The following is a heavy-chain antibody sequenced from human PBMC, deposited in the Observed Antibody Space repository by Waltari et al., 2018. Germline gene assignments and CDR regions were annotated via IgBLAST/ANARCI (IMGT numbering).Heavy chain of an antibody. CDR1: GIIFSNYW. CDR2: IKEDGSEK. D-gene: IGHD1-26*01. Sequence: EVRLVGSGGGLVQPGGSLRPSCAASGIIFSNYWMGWVRQPPGKGLEWVADIKEDGSEKYYVDSVKGRFTISRDNAKNSVYLQMSNLRVDDTAVYYCAKGGGPHYWGQGTLVTVSS. J-gene: IGHJ4*02. V-gene: IGHV3-7*01. CDR3: AKGGGPHY.